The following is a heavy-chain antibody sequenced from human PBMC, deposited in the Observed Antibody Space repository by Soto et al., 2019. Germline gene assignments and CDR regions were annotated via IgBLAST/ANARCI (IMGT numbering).Heavy chain of an antibody. CDR3: ASPFPRSTMVRGVKLDYMDV. CDR1: GGSFSGYY. V-gene: IGHV4-34*01. J-gene: IGHJ6*03. D-gene: IGHD3-10*01. Sequence: QVQLQQWGAGLLKPSETLSLTCAVYGGSFSGYYWSWIRQPPGKGLEWIGEINHSGGTNYNPSLKSRGTKTVDTSKNQFPLKLSSVTAADTAVYACASPFPRSTMVRGVKLDYMDVWGKGTTVTVSS. CDR2: INHSGGT.